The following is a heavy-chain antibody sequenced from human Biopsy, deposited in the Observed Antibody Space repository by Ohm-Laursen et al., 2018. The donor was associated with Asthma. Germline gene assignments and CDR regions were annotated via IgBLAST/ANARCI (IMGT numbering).Heavy chain of an antibody. CDR2: IIPIFGTP. CDR3: ARSYCGGDCFSPFDY. D-gene: IGHD2-21*01. J-gene: IGHJ4*02. V-gene: IGHV1-69*01. Sequence: VKVSCKASGGTFNSDAISWVRQAPGQGLEWMGGIIPIFGTPSYAQNFQSRLTITADDSTSTVYMELSSLRSEDTAMYYCARSYCGGDCFSPFDYWGQGTLVTVSS. CDR1: GGTFNSDA.